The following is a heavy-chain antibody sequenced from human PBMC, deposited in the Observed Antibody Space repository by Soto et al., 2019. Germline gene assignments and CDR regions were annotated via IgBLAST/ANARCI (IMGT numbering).Heavy chain of an antibody. Sequence: PSETLSLTCVVSGLSIDTVNYWGWIRQPPGKGLEWIGSIYQSGSTYYNPSLRSRVTISVDTSENQFSLQVNSVSAADTAVYYCARSPAAVANYFFDSWGQGILVTVSS. V-gene: IGHV4-38-2*01. CDR3: ARSPAAVANYFFDS. D-gene: IGHD6-19*01. CDR2: IYQSGST. J-gene: IGHJ4*02. CDR1: GLSIDTVNY.